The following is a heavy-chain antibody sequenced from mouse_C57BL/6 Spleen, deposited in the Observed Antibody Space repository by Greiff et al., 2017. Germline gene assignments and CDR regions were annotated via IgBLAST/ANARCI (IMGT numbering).Heavy chain of an antibody. D-gene: IGHD2-2*01. CDR3: ARVGYDGSMDY. J-gene: IGHJ4*01. Sequence: QVQVQQPGAELVKPGASVKMSCKASGYTFTSYWITWVKQRPGQGLEWIGDIYPGSGSTNYNEKFKSKATLTVDTSSSTAYMQLSSLTAEDSAVSYCARVGYDGSMDYWGQGTSVTVSS. V-gene: IGHV1-55*01. CDR2: IYPGSGST. CDR1: GYTFTSYW.